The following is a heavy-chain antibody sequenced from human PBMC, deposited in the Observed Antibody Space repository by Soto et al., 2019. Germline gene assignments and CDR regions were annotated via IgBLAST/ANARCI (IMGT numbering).Heavy chain of an antibody. CDR3: GKIGPAGSWDMWFDA. V-gene: IGHV4-30-2*01. D-gene: IGHD1-26*01. Sequence: SETLSLTCAVSGGSISSGGYSWSWIRQPPGKGLEWIGYIYHSGSTYYNPSLKSRVTISVDRSKNQFSLKLSSVTAADTAVYYCGKIGPAGSWDMWFDAWGQGALVTVSS. J-gene: IGHJ5*02. CDR1: GGSISSGGYS. CDR2: IYHSGST.